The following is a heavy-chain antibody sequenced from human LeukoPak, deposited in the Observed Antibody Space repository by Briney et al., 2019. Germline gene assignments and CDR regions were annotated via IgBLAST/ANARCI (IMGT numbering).Heavy chain of an antibody. V-gene: IGHV3-23*01. D-gene: IGHD7-27*01. J-gene: IGHJ4*02. CDR2: IGSDSSYT. Sequence: PGGSLRLSCAASGFTFSGYAMSWIRQAPGKGLEWVSSIGSDSSYTYYTDSVKGRFTNSRDNSKNTVYLQMNSLRVDDTAVYYRADPGAPADFWGLGTLVTVSS. CDR3: ADPGAPADF. CDR1: GFTFSGYA.